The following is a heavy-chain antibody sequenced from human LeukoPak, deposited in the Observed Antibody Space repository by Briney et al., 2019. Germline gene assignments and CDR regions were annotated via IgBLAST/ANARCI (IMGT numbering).Heavy chain of an antibody. Sequence: GGSLRLFCAASGFTFSSYAMHWVRQAPGKGLEGVALQWFDGSNKYYADSVKGRFTISRDNSKNTLYLQMNSLRAEDTAVYYCARTSYDSTWAMDFFDFWGQGSLVTVSS. CDR3: ARTSYDSTWAMDFFDF. V-gene: IGHV3-33*08. J-gene: IGHJ4*02. CDR1: GFTFSSYA. CDR2: QWFDGSNK. D-gene: IGHD3-22*01.